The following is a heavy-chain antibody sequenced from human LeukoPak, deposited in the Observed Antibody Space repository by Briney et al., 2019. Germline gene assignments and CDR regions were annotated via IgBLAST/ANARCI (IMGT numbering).Heavy chain of an antibody. CDR2: IYTSGST. V-gene: IGHV4-4*09. CDR3: ARRSKSYYYYYMDV. J-gene: IGHJ6*03. Sequence: SETLSLTCTVSGGSISSYYWSWIRQPPGKGLEWIGYIYTSGSTNYNPSLKSRVTISVDTSKNQFSLKLSSVTAADTAVYYCARRSKSYYYYYMDVWGKGTTVTVSS. CDR1: GGSISSYY.